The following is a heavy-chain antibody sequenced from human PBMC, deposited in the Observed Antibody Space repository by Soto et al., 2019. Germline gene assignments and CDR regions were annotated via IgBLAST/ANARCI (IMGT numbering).Heavy chain of an antibody. Sequence: GGSLRLSCAASGFTFSSYAMSWVRQAPGKGLEWVSSFSGSGGSTYYADSVKGRFTISRDNSKNTLYLQMNSLRAEDTAVYYCARGYSSAWVIFDYWGQGTLVTVSS. J-gene: IGHJ4*02. CDR3: ARGYSSAWVIFDY. V-gene: IGHV3-23*01. CDR2: FSGSGGST. CDR1: GFTFSSYA. D-gene: IGHD6-19*01.